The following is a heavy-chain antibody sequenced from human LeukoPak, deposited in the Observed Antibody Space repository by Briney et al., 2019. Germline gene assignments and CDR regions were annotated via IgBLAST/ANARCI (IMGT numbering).Heavy chain of an antibody. Sequence: PGGSLRLSCAASGFTFSSYSMNWVRQAPGKGLEWVSSISSSSSYIYYADAVKGRFTISRDNAKNSLYLQMNSLRAEDTAVYYCARERVEIGLLWFGETEDDAFDIWGQGTMVTVSS. CDR3: ARERVEIGLLWFGETEDDAFDI. CDR1: GFTFSSYS. CDR2: ISSSSSYI. V-gene: IGHV3-21*01. D-gene: IGHD3-10*01. J-gene: IGHJ3*02.